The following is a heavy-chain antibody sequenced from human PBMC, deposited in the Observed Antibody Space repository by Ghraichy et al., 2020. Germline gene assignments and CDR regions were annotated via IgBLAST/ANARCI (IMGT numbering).Heavy chain of an antibody. V-gene: IGHV3-30*02. CDR1: GFTFSSYG. J-gene: IGHJ6*03. CDR3: ASLPLGIAARPETYYYYMDV. D-gene: IGHD6-6*01. CDR2: IRYDGSNK. Sequence: GGSLRLSCAAFGFTFSSYGMHWVRQAPGKGLEWVAFIRYDGSNKYYEDSVKGRLTISRDNSKNTLYLQMNSLRAEDTAVYYCASLPLGIAARPETYYYYMDVWGKGTTVTVSS.